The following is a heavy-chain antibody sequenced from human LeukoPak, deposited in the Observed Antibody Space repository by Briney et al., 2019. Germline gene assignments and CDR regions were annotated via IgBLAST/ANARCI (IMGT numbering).Heavy chain of an antibody. J-gene: IGHJ4*02. CDR1: GYTFTRYQ. CDR3: ARAPGGATVDY. CDR2: INPSGGST. Sequence: ASVKVSCKASGYTFTRYQMHWVRQAPGQGLEWMGIINPSGGSTSYAQKFHGRVTMTRDTSTSTVYMELSSLRSEDTAVYYCARAPGGATVDYWGQGTLVTVSS. V-gene: IGHV1-46*01. D-gene: IGHD5-12*01.